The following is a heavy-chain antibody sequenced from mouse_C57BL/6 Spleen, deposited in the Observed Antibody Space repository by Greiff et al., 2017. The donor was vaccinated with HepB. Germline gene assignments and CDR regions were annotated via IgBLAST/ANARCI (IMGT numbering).Heavy chain of an antibody. J-gene: IGHJ3*01. Sequence: QVQPQQSGAELVKPGASVKMSCKASGYTFTSYWITWVKQRPGQGLEWIGDIYPGSGSTNYNEKFKSKATLTVDTSSSTAYMQLSSLTSEDSAVYYCAHPDRSGCVGWFAYWGQGTLVTVS. D-gene: IGHD3-2*02. CDR3: AHPDRSGCVGWFAY. V-gene: IGHV1-55*01. CDR1: GYTFTSYW. CDR2: IYPGSGST.